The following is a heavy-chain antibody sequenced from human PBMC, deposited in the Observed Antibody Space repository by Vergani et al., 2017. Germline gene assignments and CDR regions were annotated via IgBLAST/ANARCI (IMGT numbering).Heavy chain of an antibody. D-gene: IGHD6-13*01. V-gene: IGHV3-23*01. CDR3: AKDPRRRAAAGNGRSDY. J-gene: IGHJ4*02. Sequence: EVQLLESGGGLVQPGGSLRLSCAASGFTFSSYAMSWVRQAPGKGLEWVSAISGSGGSTYYADSVKGRFTISRANSKNTLYLQMNSLRAEDPAVYYCAKDPRRRAAAGNGRSDYWGQGTLVTVSS. CDR2: ISGSGGST. CDR1: GFTFSSYA.